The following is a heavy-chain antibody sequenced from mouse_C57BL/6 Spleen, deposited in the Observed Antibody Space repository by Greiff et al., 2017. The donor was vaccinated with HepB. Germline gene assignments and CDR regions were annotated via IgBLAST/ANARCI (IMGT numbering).Heavy chain of an antibody. D-gene: IGHD2-5*01. J-gene: IGHJ4*01. Sequence: QVQLKESGPGLVQPSQSLSITCTVSGFSLTSYGVHWVRQSPGKGLEWLGVIWSGGSTDYNAAFISRLSISKDNSQSQVFFKMDSLQADDTSIFYLARSCHSNYDAMDDWGQGTSVTVSS. CDR2: IWSGGST. CDR3: ARSCHSNYDAMDD. CDR1: GFSLTSYG. V-gene: IGHV2-2*01.